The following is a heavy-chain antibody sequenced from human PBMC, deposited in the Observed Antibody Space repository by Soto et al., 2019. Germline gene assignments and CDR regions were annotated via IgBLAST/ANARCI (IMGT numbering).Heavy chain of an antibody. CDR3: ARARIQVWSNFDY. CDR2: IIPILGIA. CDR1: GGTFSSYT. Sequence: SVKVSCKASGGTFSSYTISWVRQAPGQGLEWMGRIIPILGIANYAQKFQGRVTITADKSTSTAYMELSSLRSEDTAVYYCARARIQVWSNFDYWGQGNLVTVSS. J-gene: IGHJ4*02. V-gene: IGHV1-69*02. D-gene: IGHD5-18*01.